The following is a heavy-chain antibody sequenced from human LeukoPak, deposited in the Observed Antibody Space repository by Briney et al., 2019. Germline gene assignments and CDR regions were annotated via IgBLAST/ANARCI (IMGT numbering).Heavy chain of an antibody. CDR2: ISGSGGIT. D-gene: IGHD1-26*01. J-gene: IGHJ4*02. V-gene: IGHV3-23*01. CDR1: GFTFSSYA. Sequence: GGPLRLSCAASGFTFSSYAMSWVRKAPGKGREWVSAISGSGGITYYADSAKGRFTISRDNPKNTLYLQMNSLRAEDTAVYYCAKDPRGVVGATGTFDYWGQGTLVTVSS. CDR3: AKDPRGVVGATGTFDY.